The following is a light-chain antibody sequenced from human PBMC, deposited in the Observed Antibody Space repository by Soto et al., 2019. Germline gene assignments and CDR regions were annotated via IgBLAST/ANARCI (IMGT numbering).Light chain of an antibody. Sequence: AIQMTQSPPSLSASVGDRVIITCRASQDIRVDVGWLQQRPGHAPNLLIYAASTLHTGVPSTFTVCGSCTDFTLTITDLQPEDVAPYFGLQDYDFPYYFGRGTKLEIK. CDR3: LQDYDFPYY. CDR2: AAS. J-gene: IGKJ2*01. V-gene: IGKV1-6*01. CDR1: QDIRVD.